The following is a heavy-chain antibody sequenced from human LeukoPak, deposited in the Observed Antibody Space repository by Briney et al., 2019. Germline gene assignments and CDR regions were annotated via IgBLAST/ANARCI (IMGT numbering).Heavy chain of an antibody. V-gene: IGHV4-30-2*01. J-gene: IGHJ2*01. CDR1: GGSIISGGYS. Sequence: SETLSLTCAVSGGSIISGGYSWSWIRQPPGKGLEWIGYIYHSGSTYYNPSLKSRVTMSLDRSKDQFSLKVSSVTAADMAVYYCAGLTTTAWYFDLWGRGTLVTVSS. CDR2: IYHSGST. CDR3: AGLTTTAWYFDL. D-gene: IGHD1-26*01.